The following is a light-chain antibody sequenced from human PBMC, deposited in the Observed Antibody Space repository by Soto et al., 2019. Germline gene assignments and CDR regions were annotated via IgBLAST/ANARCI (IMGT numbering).Light chain of an antibody. V-gene: IGKV1-5*01. CDR3: QQYNTYEGT. CDR2: DAS. J-gene: IGKJ1*01. CDR1: QSISSS. Sequence: DIQMTQSPSTLAASLGDRVTITCRASQSISSSLAWYQQKPGKAPKILIYDASTLESGVPSRFRGSGSGTEFTLTISSLPPDDFGSYYCQQYNTYEGTFGQGTKVDIK.